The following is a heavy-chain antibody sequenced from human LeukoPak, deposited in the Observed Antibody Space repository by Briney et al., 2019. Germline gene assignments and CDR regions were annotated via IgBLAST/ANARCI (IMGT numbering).Heavy chain of an antibody. CDR1: GFTFSRHG. CDR2: ISPSGDIT. J-gene: IGHJ4*02. Sequence: GGSLRLSCAGSGFTFSRHGMNWVRQAPGKGLEWVSGISPSGDITYYADSVKGRFSISRDNSKNTLYLQMNSLRAEDTAVYYCAKAGRKPFIVVVPAAIGRAYFDYWGQGTLVTVSS. V-gene: IGHV3-23*01. D-gene: IGHD2-2*01. CDR3: AKAGRKPFIVVVPAAIGRAYFDY.